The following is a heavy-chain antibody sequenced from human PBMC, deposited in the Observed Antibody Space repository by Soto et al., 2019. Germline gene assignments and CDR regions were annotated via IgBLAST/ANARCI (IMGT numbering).Heavy chain of an antibody. CDR2: ISWNSGSI. CDR3: AKDYHRGYSYGTFDY. D-gene: IGHD5-18*01. V-gene: IGHV3-9*01. CDR1: GFTFDDYA. Sequence: GGSLRLSCGASGFTFDDYAMHWVRQAPGQGLEWVSGISWNSGSIGYADSVKGRFTISRDNAKNSLYLQMNSLRAEDTALYYCAKDYHRGYSYGTFDYWGQGTLVTVSS. J-gene: IGHJ4*02.